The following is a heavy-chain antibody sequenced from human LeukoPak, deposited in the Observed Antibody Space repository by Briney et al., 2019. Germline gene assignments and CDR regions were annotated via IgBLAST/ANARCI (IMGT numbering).Heavy chain of an antibody. J-gene: IGHJ4*02. CDR1: GFTFSLYS. D-gene: IGHD3-16*01. Sequence: GGSLRLSCAASGFTFSLYSMNWVRQAPGKGLEWVSYITSGSSAIYYADSVKGRFTISRDNAKNSLFLQMNSLRAEDTAVYYCARDGGGDYWGQGTLVTVSS. CDR2: ITSGSSAI. V-gene: IGHV3-48*01. CDR3: ARDGGGDY.